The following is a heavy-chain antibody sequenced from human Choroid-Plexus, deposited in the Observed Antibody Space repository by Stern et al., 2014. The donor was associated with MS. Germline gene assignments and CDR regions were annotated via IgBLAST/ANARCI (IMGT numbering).Heavy chain of an antibody. V-gene: IGHV3-30*18. CDR2: VSYDGSNK. CDR1: GFTFGRCA. D-gene: IGHD2/OR15-2a*01. CDR3: AKDRQYLTYFFDH. J-gene: IGHJ5*02. Sequence: VQLVESGVGVVQPGRPLRLSCVASGFTFGRCAMHWVRQAPGKGLEWGAGVSYDGSNKYYADSVKGRFTISRDNSQNTLYMQMSSLRPEDTAVYYCAKDRQYLTYFFDHWGQGSLVTVSS.